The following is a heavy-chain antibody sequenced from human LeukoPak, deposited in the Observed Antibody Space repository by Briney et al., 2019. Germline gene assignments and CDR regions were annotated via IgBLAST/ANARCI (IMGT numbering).Heavy chain of an antibody. Sequence: GASVKVSCKASGYIFTSYYIHWVRQAPGEGLEWMGIINPTGGSTSYAQKFQGRVTMTRDTSTSTVYMELSSLRSEDTAVYYCARESHYYGSGSYSSFDYWGQGTLVTASS. J-gene: IGHJ4*02. CDR3: ARESHYYGSGSYSSFDY. V-gene: IGHV1-46*01. CDR1: GYIFTSYY. CDR2: INPTGGST. D-gene: IGHD3-10*01.